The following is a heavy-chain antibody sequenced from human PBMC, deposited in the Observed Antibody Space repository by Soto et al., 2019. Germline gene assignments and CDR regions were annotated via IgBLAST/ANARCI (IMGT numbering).Heavy chain of an antibody. V-gene: IGHV4-30-2*01. CDR2: IYHSGST. Sequence: QLQLQESGSGLVKSSQTLSLTCAASGGSISSGGYSWSWIRQPPGKGLEWIGYIYHSGSTYYNPSHKSRVTISVDRSKNQFSLKLSSVTAADAAVYYGAGAGGLAAVAVDYWGQGTLVTVSS. CDR1: GGSISSGGYS. D-gene: IGHD6-19*01. J-gene: IGHJ4*02. CDR3: AGAGGLAAVAVDY.